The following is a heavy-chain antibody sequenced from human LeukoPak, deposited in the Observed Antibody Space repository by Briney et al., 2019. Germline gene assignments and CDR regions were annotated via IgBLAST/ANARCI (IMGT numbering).Heavy chain of an antibody. CDR3: ARGQETTLNWGSEGDAFDI. J-gene: IGHJ3*02. Sequence: SETLSLTCTVSGGSISSGSYYWSWIRQPAGKRLEWIGRIYTSGSTNYNPSLKSRVTISVDTSKNQFSLKLSSVTAADTAVYYCARGQETTLNWGSEGDAFDIWGQGTMVTVSS. CDR1: GGSISSGSYY. D-gene: IGHD7-27*01. CDR2: IYTSGST. V-gene: IGHV4-61*02.